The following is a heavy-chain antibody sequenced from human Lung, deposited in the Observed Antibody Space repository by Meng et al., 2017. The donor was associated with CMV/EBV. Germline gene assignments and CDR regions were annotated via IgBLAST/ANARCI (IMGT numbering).Heavy chain of an antibody. CDR1: GGSIRSGDYY. CDR3: ARGYYDSSGYGYWYFDL. V-gene: IGHV4-30-4*01. D-gene: IGHD3-22*01. J-gene: IGHJ2*01. CDR2: IYYSGST. Sequence: VQLYESGLGLVKPSQTRSLTCSVSGGSIRSGDYYWSWIRQPPGKGLEWIGYIYYSGSTYYNPSLKSRVTIAVDTSKNQFPLKLSSVTAADTAVYYCARGYYDSSGYGYWYFDLWCRGTLVTVSS.